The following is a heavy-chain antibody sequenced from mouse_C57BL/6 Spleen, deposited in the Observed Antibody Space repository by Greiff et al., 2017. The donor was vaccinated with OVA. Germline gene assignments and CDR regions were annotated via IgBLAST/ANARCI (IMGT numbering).Heavy chain of an antibody. CDR1: GYTFTDYE. CDR2: IDPETGGT. V-gene: IGHV1-15*01. D-gene: IGHD4-1*01. CDR3: TRLLGRAWFAY. J-gene: IGHJ3*01. Sequence: VQLQQSGAELVRPGASVTLSCKASGYTFTDYEMHWVKQTPVHGLEWIGAIDPETGGTAYNQKFKGKAILTADKSSSTAYMEIRSLTSEDSAVYYCTRLLGRAWFAYWGQGTLVTVSA.